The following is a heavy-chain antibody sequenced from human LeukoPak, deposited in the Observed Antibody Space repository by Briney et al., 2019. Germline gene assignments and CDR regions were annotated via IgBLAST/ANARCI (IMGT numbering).Heavy chain of an antibody. J-gene: IGHJ6*02. V-gene: IGHV3-11*01. D-gene: IGHD2-8*01. CDR3: ARVMGLAPKYYYYYGMDV. Sequence: PGGSLRLSCAASGFTFSDYYMSWIRQAPGKGLEWVSYISSSGSTIYYADSVKGRFTISRDNAKSSLYLQMNSLRAEDTAVYYCARVMGLAPKYYYYYGMDVWGQGTTVTVSS. CDR2: ISSSGSTI. CDR1: GFTFSDYY.